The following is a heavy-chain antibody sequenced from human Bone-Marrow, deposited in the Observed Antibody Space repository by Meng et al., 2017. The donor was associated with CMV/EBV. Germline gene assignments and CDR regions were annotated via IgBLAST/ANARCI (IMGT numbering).Heavy chain of an antibody. CDR1: GFTFSSYG. CDR3: AKDLAPASYRGYYYYGTDV. D-gene: IGHD2-2*01. V-gene: IGHV3-30*02. J-gene: IGHJ6*01. CDR2: IRYDGSNK. Sequence: GESLKISCAASGFTFSSYGMHWVRQAPGKGLEWVAFIRYDGSNKYYADSVKGRFTISRDNSKNTLYLQMNSLRAEDTAVYYCAKDLAPASYRGYYYYGTDVWGQGNTVTVYS.